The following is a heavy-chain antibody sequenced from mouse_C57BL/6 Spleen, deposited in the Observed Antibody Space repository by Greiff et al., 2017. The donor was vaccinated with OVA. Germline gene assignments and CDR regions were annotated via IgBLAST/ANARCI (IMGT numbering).Heavy chain of an antibody. CDR1: GFTFSDYG. CDR2: ISSGSSTI. V-gene: IGHV5-17*01. Sequence: EVKLMESGGGLVKPGGSLKLSCAASGFTFSDYGMHWVRQAPEKGLEWVAYISSGSSTIYYADTVQGRFTISRDNAKNTLFLQMTSLRSEDTAMYYCARPREAMDYWGQGTSVTVSS. CDR3: ARPREAMDY. J-gene: IGHJ4*01.